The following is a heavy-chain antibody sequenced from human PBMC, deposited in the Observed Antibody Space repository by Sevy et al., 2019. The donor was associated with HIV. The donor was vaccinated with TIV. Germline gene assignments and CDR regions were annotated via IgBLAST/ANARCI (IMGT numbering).Heavy chain of an antibody. D-gene: IGHD2-15*01. CDR1: GYTFITYN. V-gene: IGHV1-8*03. J-gene: IGHJ4*02. CDR2: INPNSGKT. CDR3: ARGGWYCSGGTCYPLDY. Sequence: ASVKVSCKASGYTFITYNINWVRQATGQGLEWMGWINPNSGKTGYAQKFQGRVTFTRNTSISTVYVELSSLRSEDTAVYYCARGGWYCSGGTCYPLDYWGQRTLVTVSS.